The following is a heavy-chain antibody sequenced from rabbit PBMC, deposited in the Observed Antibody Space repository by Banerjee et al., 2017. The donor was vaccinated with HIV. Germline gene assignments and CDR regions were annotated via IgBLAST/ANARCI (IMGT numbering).Heavy chain of an antibody. CDR2: IPVGSSGST. J-gene: IGHJ4*01. D-gene: IGHD4-1*01. CDR1: GFTLSSYW. Sequence: QEQLEESGGDLVKPEGSLTLTCTASGFTLSSYWMCWVRQAPGKGLELIACIPVGSSGSTWYANWAKGRFTGSKTSSTTVTPQMTSLAAADTATYFCARDLAGVIGWNFNLWGPGTLVTVS. CDR3: ARDLAGVIGWNFNL. V-gene: IGHV1S45*01.